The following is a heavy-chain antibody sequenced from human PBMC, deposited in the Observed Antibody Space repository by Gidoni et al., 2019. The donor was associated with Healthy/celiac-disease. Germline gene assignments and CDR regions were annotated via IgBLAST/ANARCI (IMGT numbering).Heavy chain of an antibody. J-gene: IGHJ4*02. CDR2: IIPIFGTA. CDR3: ARGTDPSVGGGNFEY. CDR1: GGTFSSYA. Sequence: QMQLVQSGHEVKKPGSTVKVSCKASGGTFSSYAISWVRQAPGQGLEWMGGIIPIFGTANYAQKFQGRVTLTADESTSTAYMELSSLRSEDMAVYYCARGTDPSVGGGNFEYWGQGTLVTVSS. V-gene: IGHV1-69*01. D-gene: IGHD3-16*01.